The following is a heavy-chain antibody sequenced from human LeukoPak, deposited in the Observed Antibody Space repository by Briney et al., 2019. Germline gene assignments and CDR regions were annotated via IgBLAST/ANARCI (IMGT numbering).Heavy chain of an antibody. Sequence: ASVKVSCKASGGTFSSYAISWVRQAPGQGLEWMGGIIPIFGTANYAQKFQGRVTITTDESTSTAYMELSSLRSEDTAVYYCARDHWQSGLIDPWGQGTLVTVSS. CDR2: IIPIFGTA. J-gene: IGHJ5*02. V-gene: IGHV1-69*05. CDR3: ARDHWQSGLIDP. D-gene: IGHD3-10*01. CDR1: GGTFSSYA.